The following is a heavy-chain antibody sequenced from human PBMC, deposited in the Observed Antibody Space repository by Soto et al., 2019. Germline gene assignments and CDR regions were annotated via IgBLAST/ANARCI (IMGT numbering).Heavy chain of an antibody. CDR2: IYWSGDE. CDR3: ACGLATLPVFAFDI. J-gene: IGHJ3*02. Sequence: ESGPTLGEPTQTLTLTCSFSGFSLSTSGVGVGWIRQSPGKALEWLALIYWSGDEHYRPSLKSRLSIIKDTSKNHVVLIMTDMDPVDTATYYCACGLATLPVFAFDIWGQGTMVTVSS. CDR1: GFSLSTSGVG. V-gene: IGHV2-5*01. D-gene: IGHD6-6*01.